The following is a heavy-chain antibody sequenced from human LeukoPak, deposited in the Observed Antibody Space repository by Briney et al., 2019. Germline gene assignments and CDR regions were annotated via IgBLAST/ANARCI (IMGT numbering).Heavy chain of an antibody. Sequence: SETLSLTCTVSGGSIRSYYWSWIRQPPGKGLEWFGYIYYSGSTNYTPSLKSRVTISVDTSKNQFSLKLSSVTAADTAVYYCARGHNYGRLWDYWGQGTLVTVSS. V-gene: IGHV4-59*01. CDR3: ARGHNYGRLWDY. D-gene: IGHD5-18*01. J-gene: IGHJ4*02. CDR1: GGSIRSYY. CDR2: IYYSGST.